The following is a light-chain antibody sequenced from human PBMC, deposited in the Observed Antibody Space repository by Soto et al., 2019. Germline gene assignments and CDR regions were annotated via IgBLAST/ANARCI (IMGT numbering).Light chain of an antibody. CDR2: DVS. CDR3: CSYAGRFAV. J-gene: IGLJ2*01. Sequence: QSALTQPRSVSGSPGQSVTISCTGTSSDVGGYTYVSWYQQHPGKAPKLMIYDVSKRPSGVPDRFSGSKSGNTASLTISGLQAEDEADYYCCSYAGRFAVFGEGTKLTVL. CDR1: SSDVGGYTY. V-gene: IGLV2-11*01.